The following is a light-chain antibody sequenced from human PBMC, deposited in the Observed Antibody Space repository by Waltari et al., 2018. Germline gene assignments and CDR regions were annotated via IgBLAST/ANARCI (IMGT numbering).Light chain of an antibody. CDR1: QSISNY. J-gene: IGKJ2*03. CDR2: QAS. V-gene: IGKV1-5*03. CDR3: QQYNTYSS. Sequence: DIQMTQSPSTLSASVGDTITITCRASQSISNYLAWYQQQPGKAPKLLIYQASSSGSGVPSRFSGSGSGTEFTLTIRSLQPDDFATYYCQQYNTYSSVGQGTKLEIK.